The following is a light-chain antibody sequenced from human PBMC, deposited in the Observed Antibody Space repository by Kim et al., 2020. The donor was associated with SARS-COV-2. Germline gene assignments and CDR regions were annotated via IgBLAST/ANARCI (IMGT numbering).Light chain of an antibody. CDR3: QQSYTSLT. CDR1: QSISIY. Sequence: DIQMTQSPSSLSASVGDRVTITCRASQSISIYLNWYQQKPGKAPNLLIHTASTLQSGVPSRFSGSGSGTDFTLTITSLQPEDFATYYCQQSYTSLTFGGGTKLEI. V-gene: IGKV1-39*01. CDR2: TAS. J-gene: IGKJ4*01.